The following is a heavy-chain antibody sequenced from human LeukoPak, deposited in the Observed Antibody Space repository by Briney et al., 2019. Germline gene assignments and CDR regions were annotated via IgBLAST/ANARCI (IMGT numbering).Heavy chain of an antibody. V-gene: IGHV4-59*01. CDR1: GGSISSYY. D-gene: IGHD1-26*01. Sequence: SETLSLTCTVSGGSISSYYWSWIRQPPGKGLEWIGYIYYSGSTNYNPSLKSRVTISVDTSKNQFSLKLSSVTAADTAVYCCARGHWELGPWDSWGQGTLVTVSS. J-gene: IGHJ4*02. CDR2: IYYSGST. CDR3: ARGHWELGPWDS.